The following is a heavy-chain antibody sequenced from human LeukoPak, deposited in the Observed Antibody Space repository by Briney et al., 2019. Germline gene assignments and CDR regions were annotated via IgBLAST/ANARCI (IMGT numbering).Heavy chain of an antibody. V-gene: IGHV3-49*03. Sequence: GRSLRLSCTASGFTFGDYAMSWFRQAPGKGLEWVGFIRSKAYGGTTEYAASVKGRFTISRDDSKSIAYLQMNSLKTEDTAVYYCTGLSMVRGVSYYYYGMDVWGQGTTVTVSS. D-gene: IGHD3-10*01. CDR1: GFTFGDYA. CDR3: TGLSMVRGVSYYYYGMDV. CDR2: IRSKAYGGTT. J-gene: IGHJ6*02.